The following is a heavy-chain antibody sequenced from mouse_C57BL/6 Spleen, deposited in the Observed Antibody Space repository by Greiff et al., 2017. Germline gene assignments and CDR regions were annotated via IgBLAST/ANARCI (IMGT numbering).Heavy chain of an antibody. J-gene: IGHJ2*01. V-gene: IGHV1-26*01. Sequence: VQLQQSGPELVKPGASVKISCKASGYTFTDYYMNWVKQSHGKSLEWIGDINPNNGGTSYNQKFKGKATLTVDKSSSTAYMELRSLTSEDSAVYYCARKEAIYYDYDGGYWGQGTTLTVSS. CDR3: ARKEAIYYDYDGGY. CDR1: GYTFTDYY. CDR2: INPNNGGT. D-gene: IGHD2-4*01.